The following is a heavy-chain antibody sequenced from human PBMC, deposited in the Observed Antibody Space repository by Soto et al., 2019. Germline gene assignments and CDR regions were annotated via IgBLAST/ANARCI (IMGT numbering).Heavy chain of an antibody. CDR1: GFTFSGSA. CDR2: IRSKANSYAT. D-gene: IGHD3-22*01. V-gene: IGHV3-73*02. CDR3: TTYYDSSGYLPFAY. J-gene: IGHJ4*02. Sequence: EVQLVESGGGLVQPGGSLKLSCAASGFTFSGSAMHWVRQASGKGLEWVGRIRSKANSYATAYAASVKGRFTISRDDSKSTAYLQMNSLKTEDPAVYYCTTYYDSSGYLPFAYWGQGTLVTVSP.